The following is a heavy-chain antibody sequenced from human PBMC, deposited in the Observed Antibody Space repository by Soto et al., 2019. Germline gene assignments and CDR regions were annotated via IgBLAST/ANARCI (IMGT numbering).Heavy chain of an antibody. CDR2: INAGNGNT. V-gene: IGHV1-3*01. CDR3: ARDRRYFDWLLLYYFDY. CDR1: GYTFTSYA. D-gene: IGHD3-9*01. J-gene: IGHJ4*02. Sequence: ASVKVSCKASGYTFTSYAMHWVRQAPGQRLEWMGWINAGNGNTKYSQKFQGRVTITRDTSASTAYMELSSLRSEDTAVYYRARDRRYFDWLLLYYFDYWGQGTLVTVSS.